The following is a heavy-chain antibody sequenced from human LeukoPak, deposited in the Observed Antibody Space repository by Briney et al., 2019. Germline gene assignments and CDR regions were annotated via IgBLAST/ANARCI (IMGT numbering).Heavy chain of an antibody. CDR3: AREVRLQFGDDFDY. Sequence: SETLSLTCTVSGGSISSYYWSWIRQPPGKGLEWIGYIYYSGSTNYNPSLKSRVTISVDTSKNQFSLKPSSVTAADTAVYYCAREVRLQFGDDFDYWGQGTLVTVSS. V-gene: IGHV4-59*01. CDR1: GGSISSYY. J-gene: IGHJ4*02. D-gene: IGHD5-24*01. CDR2: IYYSGST.